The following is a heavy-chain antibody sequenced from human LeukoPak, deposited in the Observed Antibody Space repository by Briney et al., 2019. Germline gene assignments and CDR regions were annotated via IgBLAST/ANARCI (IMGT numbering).Heavy chain of an antibody. J-gene: IGHJ2*01. CDR2: IHYTGAT. D-gene: IGHD1-1*01. Sequence: AETLSLTCAVYGGSFRCYFWSWIRQPPGKGLAWVGEIHYTGATNYQPSVKSRSTISGDPPKNQVSLRVSYVTAADTAVYYFARGVLGPYNIDLWGRSTLVTVSS. CDR1: GGSFRCYF. V-gene: IGHV4-34*01. CDR3: ARGVLGPYNIDL.